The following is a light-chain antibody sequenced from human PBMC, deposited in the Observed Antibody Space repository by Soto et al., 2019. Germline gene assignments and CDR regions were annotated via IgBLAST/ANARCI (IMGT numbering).Light chain of an antibody. CDR3: SSYTSSSTLWV. Sequence: QSVLTQPASVSGSPGQSITISCTGTSSDVGGYNHVSWYQQHPGKAPKLMIYDVSSRPSGVSNRFSASKSGNTASLTISGLQAEDEGDYYCSSYTSSSTLWVFGGGTKLTVL. V-gene: IGLV2-14*01. J-gene: IGLJ3*02. CDR1: SSDVGGYNH. CDR2: DVS.